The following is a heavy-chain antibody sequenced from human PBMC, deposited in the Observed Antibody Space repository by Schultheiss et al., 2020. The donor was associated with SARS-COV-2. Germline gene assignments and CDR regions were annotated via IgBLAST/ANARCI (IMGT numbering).Heavy chain of an antibody. Sequence: GGSLRLSCAASGFTFSNYWMHWVRQAPGKGLVWVSRINSDGSSTSYADSVKGRFTISGDNAKNTLYLQMNSLRAEDTAVYYCARGPYDSSGYYYSDELLDYWGQGTLVTVSS. J-gene: IGHJ4*02. V-gene: IGHV3-74*01. CDR1: GFTFSNYW. CDR3: ARGPYDSSGYYYSDELLDY. CDR2: INSDGSST. D-gene: IGHD3-22*01.